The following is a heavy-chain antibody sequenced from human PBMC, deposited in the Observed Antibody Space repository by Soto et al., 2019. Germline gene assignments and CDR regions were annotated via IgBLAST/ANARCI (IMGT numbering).Heavy chain of an antibody. CDR2: INHSGST. D-gene: IGHD4-17*01. CDR1: GGSFSGYY. CDR3: AGPPSDPPPPRDYGDSDEAFDI. V-gene: IGHV4-34*01. J-gene: IGHJ3*02. Sequence: QVQLQQWGAGLLKPSETLSLTCAVYGGSFSGYYWSWIRQPPGKGLEWMGEINHSGSTNYNPSLKSRVTLSVDTSKIQFSLKLSSVAAADTAVYYCAGPPSDPPPPRDYGDSDEAFDIWGQGTMVTVSS.